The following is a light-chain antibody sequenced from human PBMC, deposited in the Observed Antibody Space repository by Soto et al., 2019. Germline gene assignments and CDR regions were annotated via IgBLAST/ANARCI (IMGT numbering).Light chain of an antibody. CDR2: DAS. V-gene: IGKV3-11*01. CDR1: QSVSSY. J-gene: IGKJ2*01. Sequence: EIVLTQSPATLSLSPGERATLSCRASQSVSSYLAWDQQKPGQTPRLLIYDASNRATGIPARFSGSGSGTDFTRTISSLEPDDFAGYYCQQRSSWPRTFGQGTKLEIK. CDR3: QQRSSWPRT.